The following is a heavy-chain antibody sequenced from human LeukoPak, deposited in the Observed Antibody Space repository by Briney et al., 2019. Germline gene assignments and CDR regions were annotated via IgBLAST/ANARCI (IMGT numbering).Heavy chain of an antibody. J-gene: IGHJ6*02. CDR3: ARDLPITMVRGVTFYYYYDMDV. V-gene: IGHV3-30-3*01. CDR1: GFTFSSYA. D-gene: IGHD3-10*01. CDR2: ISYDGSNK. Sequence: GGSLRLSCAASGFTFSSYAMHWVRQAPGKGLEWVAVISYDGSNKYYADSVKGRFTISRDNSKNTLYLQMNSLRAEDTAVYYCARDLPITMVRGVTFYYYYDMDVWGQGTTVTVSS.